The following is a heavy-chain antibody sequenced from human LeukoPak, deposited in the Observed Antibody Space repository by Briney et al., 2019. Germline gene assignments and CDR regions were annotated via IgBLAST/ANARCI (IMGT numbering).Heavy chain of an antibody. CDR2: IRYEGSNK. J-gene: IGHJ5*02. CDR3: AKGIAVIWFDP. V-gene: IGHV3-30*02. Sequence: GGSLRLSCAASGFTFSSYGMHWVRQAPGKGLEWVAFIRYEGSNKYYADSVKGRFTISSDNSKNTLYLQMNSLRAEDTAVYYCAKGIAVIWFDPWGQGTLVTVSS. CDR1: GFTFSSYG. D-gene: IGHD6-19*01.